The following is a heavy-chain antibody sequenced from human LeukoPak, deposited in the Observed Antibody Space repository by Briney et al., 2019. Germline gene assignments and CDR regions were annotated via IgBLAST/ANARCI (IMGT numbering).Heavy chain of an antibody. CDR1: GVSISSSSYY. Sequence: ETLSLTCNVSGVSISSSSYYWGWIRQPPGKGLEWIGSIYSSGSTYYNSSLKSRVTISIDTSKNQVSLKMSSVTAADTAVYYCAKSGGYGLIDYWGQGTLVTVSS. V-gene: IGHV4-39*01. J-gene: IGHJ4*01. CDR2: IYSSGST. CDR3: AKSGGYGLIDY. D-gene: IGHD6-25*01.